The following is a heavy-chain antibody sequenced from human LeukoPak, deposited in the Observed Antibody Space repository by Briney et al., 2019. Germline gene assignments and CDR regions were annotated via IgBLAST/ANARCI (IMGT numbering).Heavy chain of an antibody. D-gene: IGHD5-24*01. J-gene: IGHJ4*02. CDR1: GFTFSDSA. CDR3: AKRGWLED. CDR2: ISDSGGST. Sequence: GGSLRLSCTASGFTFSDSAMSWVRQAPGKGLYWVSYISDSGGSTHYADSVKGRFTISRDNSKNTLYLQMDSLRAGDTAVYYCAKRGWLEDWGQGTLVTVSS. V-gene: IGHV3-23*01.